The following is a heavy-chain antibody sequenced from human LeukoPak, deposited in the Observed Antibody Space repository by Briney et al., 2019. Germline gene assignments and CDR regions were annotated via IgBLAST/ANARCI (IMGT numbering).Heavy chain of an antibody. CDR2: IYYSGST. CDR1: GGSISSYY. D-gene: IGHD3-9*01. Sequence: SETLSLTCTVSGGSISSYYWSWIRQPPGKGLEWIGCIYYSGSTNYNPSFKSRVTISVDTSKNQFSLKLSSVTAADTAVYYCARRGYFDWLRHFDYWGQGTLVTVSS. J-gene: IGHJ4*02. CDR3: ARRGYFDWLRHFDY. V-gene: IGHV4-59*12.